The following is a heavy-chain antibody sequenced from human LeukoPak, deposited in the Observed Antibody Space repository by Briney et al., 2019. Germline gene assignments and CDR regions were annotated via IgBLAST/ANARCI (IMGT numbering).Heavy chain of an antibody. J-gene: IGHJ6*02. D-gene: IGHD3-3*01. CDR2: INHSGST. CDR1: GGSFSGYY. V-gene: IGHV4-34*01. CDR3: ARRALVGLRFLEWSQNYYYGMDV. Sequence: SETLSLTCAVYGGSFSGYYWSWIRQPPGKGLEWIGEINHSGSTNYNPSLKSRVTISVDTSKNQFSLKLSSVTAADTAVYYCARRALVGLRFLEWSQNYYYGMDVWGQGTTVTVSS.